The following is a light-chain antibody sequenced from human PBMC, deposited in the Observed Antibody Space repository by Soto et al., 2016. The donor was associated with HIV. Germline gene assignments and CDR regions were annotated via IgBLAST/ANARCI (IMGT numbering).Light chain of an antibody. V-gene: IGKV1-39*01. CDR1: QNINNY. J-gene: IGKJ2*01. Sequence: DIQMTQSPSSLSASVGDRVSITCRASQNINNYLNWYQQKPGKAPKVLIYAASSLQSGVPSRFSGGGSETDFTLTISSLQPEDFATYYCQQSYSSPYTFGQGTKPADQT. CDR3: QQSYSSPYT. CDR2: AAS.